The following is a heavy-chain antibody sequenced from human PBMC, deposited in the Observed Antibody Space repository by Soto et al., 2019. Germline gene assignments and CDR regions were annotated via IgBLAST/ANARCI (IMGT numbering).Heavy chain of an antibody. Sequence: WESLKISCKGSGYIFTSYGITWVRQIPGRGLEWMERIDPSDSYTNYSRSFQGHVTISADKSISTAYLQWSSLKASDTDMYYCARHPHLGHCSSTSCYRAWWFAAWGQGTLVPVSS. CDR1: GYIFTSYG. V-gene: IGHV5-10-1*01. J-gene: IGHJ5*02. D-gene: IGHD2-2*02. CDR2: IDPSDSYT. CDR3: ARHPHLGHCSSTSCYRAWWFAA.